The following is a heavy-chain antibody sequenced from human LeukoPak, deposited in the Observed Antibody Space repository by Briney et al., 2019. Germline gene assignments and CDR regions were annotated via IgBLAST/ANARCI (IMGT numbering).Heavy chain of an antibody. Sequence: QPGGSLRLSCSASGFIFSPYAMHWVRQAPGKGLEYVSSTSSEGKTTYYADSVKGRFTISRDNSKNTLYLQMSSLRPEDTAVYYCVKDRWVDHWGQGTLVTVSS. CDR1: GFIFSPYA. D-gene: IGHD6-13*01. CDR3: VKDRWVDH. CDR2: TSSEGKTT. V-gene: IGHV3-64D*06. J-gene: IGHJ4*02.